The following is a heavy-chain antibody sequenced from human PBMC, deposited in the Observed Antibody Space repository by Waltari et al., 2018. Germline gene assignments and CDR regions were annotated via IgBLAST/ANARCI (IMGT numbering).Heavy chain of an antibody. CDR2: ISYSGST. CDR1: GDSISSRDYC. J-gene: IGHJ4*02. V-gene: IGHV4-31*03. CDR3: ARATFGDLFLFDF. D-gene: IGHD3-10*01. Sequence: QLQLQESGPGLVKASQTLSLTCTVSGDSISSRDYCWNWIRQHPGKGLEWIGYISYSGSTYYNPSLNSRVTISVETSQNQFSLKLSSVTAADTAVYYCARATFGDLFLFDFWGPGTLVSVSS.